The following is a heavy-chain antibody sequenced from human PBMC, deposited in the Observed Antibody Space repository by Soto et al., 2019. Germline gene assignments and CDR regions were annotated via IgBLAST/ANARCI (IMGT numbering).Heavy chain of an antibody. V-gene: IGHV3-74*01. CDR3: GREPPGVYALSLDDY. CDR2: INSDGSST. J-gene: IGHJ4*02. CDR1: GFTFSSYW. Sequence: EVQLVESGGGLVQPGGSLRLSCAASGFTFSSYWMHWVRQAPGKGLVWVSRINSDGSSTTYADSVKGRFSISRDNAKYTLCLQMMSTRAGITAVSYCGREPPGVYALSLDDYWCQGTLVTVSS. D-gene: IGHD4-17*01.